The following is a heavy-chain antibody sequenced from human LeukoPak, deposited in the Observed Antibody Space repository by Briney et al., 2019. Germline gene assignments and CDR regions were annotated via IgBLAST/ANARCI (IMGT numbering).Heavy chain of an antibody. CDR3: ARDGGYSYGYPYFDY. CDR1: GFTFSDYW. D-gene: IGHD5-18*01. CDR2: ISSGGSYI. Sequence: GGSLRLSCAASGFTFSDYWMGWVRQVPGKGLEWVSSISSGGSYIYYADSVKGRFTISRDNAKNSLYLQMNSLRAEDTAVYYCARDGGYSYGYPYFDYWGQGTLVTVSS. J-gene: IGHJ4*02. V-gene: IGHV3-21*01.